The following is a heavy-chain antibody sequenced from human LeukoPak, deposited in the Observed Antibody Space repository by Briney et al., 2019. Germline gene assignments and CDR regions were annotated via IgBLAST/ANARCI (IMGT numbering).Heavy chain of an antibody. Sequence: GGSLRLSCAASGFTFSSYGMSWVRQAPGKGLVWVSRINGDGSITTYADSVKGRFTISRDNAKNTLYLQMNSLRAEDTAVYYCAKAHKLGSGSYYWYYYYYYYMDVWGKGTTVTVSS. V-gene: IGHV3-74*01. CDR2: INGDGSIT. CDR1: GFTFSSYG. D-gene: IGHD1-26*01. CDR3: AKAHKLGSGSYYWYYYYYYYMDV. J-gene: IGHJ6*03.